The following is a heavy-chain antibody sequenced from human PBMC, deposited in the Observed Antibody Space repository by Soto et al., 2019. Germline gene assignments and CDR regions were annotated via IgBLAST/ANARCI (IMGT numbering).Heavy chain of an antibody. CDR2: ISAYNGNT. D-gene: IGHD6-19*01. CDR1: GYTFTSYG. Sequence: GASVKVSCKASGYTFTSYGISWVRQAPGQGLEWMGWISAYNGNTNYAQKLQGRVTITTDTSTSTAYMELSSLRSEDTAVYYCARTVSVSSGWSYYYYGMDVWGQGTTVTVS. J-gene: IGHJ6*02. CDR3: ARTVSVSSGWSYYYYGMDV. V-gene: IGHV1-18*01.